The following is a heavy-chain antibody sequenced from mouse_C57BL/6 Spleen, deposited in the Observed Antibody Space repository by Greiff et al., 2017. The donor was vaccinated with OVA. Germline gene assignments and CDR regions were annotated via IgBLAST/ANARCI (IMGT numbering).Heavy chain of an antibody. Sequence: EVQLVESGGDLVKPGGSLKLSCAASGFTFSSYGMSWVRQTPDKRLEWVATISSGGSYTYYPDSVKGRFTISRDNAKNTLYLQMSRLKSEDTAMYYCARQSNPRAMDYWGQGTSVTVSS. J-gene: IGHJ4*01. CDR3: ARQSNPRAMDY. V-gene: IGHV5-6*01. D-gene: IGHD2-5*01. CDR2: ISSGGSYT. CDR1: GFTFSSYG.